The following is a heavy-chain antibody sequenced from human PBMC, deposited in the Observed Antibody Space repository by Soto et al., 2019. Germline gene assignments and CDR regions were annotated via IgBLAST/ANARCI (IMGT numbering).Heavy chain of an antibody. CDR1: GYTFTSYY. CDR2: INPSGGST. V-gene: IGHV1-46*01. J-gene: IGHJ3*02. CDR3: ARDGRNYSASSGYYSDAFDI. Sequence: ASVKVSCKASGYTFTSYYMHWVRQAPGQGLEWMGIINPSGGSTSYAQKFQGRVTMTRDTSTSTVYMELSSLRSEDTAVYYCARDGRNYSASSGYYSDAFDIWGQGTMVTVSS. D-gene: IGHD3-22*01.